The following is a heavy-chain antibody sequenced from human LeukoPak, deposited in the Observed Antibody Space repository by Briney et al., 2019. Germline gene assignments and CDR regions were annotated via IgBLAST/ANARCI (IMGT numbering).Heavy chain of an antibody. CDR3: ARLMMAARPRSAFDI. V-gene: IGHV4-39*07. Sequence: SETLCLTCTVYGGSISSSSYYWGWIRQPPGKGLEWIGSIYYSGSTYFNTSLKSRVTISGDTSKNQFSLKLSSVTAADTAVYYCARLMMAARPRSAFDIWGQGTMVTVSS. D-gene: IGHD6-6*01. J-gene: IGHJ3*02. CDR2: IYYSGST. CDR1: GGSISSSSYY.